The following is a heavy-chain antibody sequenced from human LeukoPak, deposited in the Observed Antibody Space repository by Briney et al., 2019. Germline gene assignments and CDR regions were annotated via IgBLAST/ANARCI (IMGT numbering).Heavy chain of an antibody. CDR2: IRSKTYGGTT. V-gene: IGHV3-49*04. J-gene: IGHJ4*02. Sequence: GGSLRLSCTDSGFTFGDNGMSWVRQAPGKGLEWVGLIRSKTYGGTTEHAESVKGRFTMSRDDSKSIAYLQMNSLKTEDTAVYYCTRVRGVIVEGFDYWGQGTLVTVSS. D-gene: IGHD3-10*01. CDR1: GFTFGDNG. CDR3: TRVRGVIVEGFDY.